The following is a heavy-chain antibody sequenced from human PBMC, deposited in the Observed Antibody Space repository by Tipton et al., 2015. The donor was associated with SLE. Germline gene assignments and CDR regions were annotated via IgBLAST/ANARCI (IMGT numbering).Heavy chain of an antibody. V-gene: IGHV4-59*01. D-gene: IGHD4-17*01. CDR2: IYYSGST. Sequence: TLSLTCTVSGGSISSYYWSWIRQPPGKGLEWIGYIYYSGSTNYNPSLKSRVTISVDTSKNQFSLKLSSVTAADTAVYYCTKDLRDYGDYASDYWGQGTLVTVSS. J-gene: IGHJ4*02. CDR1: GGSISSYY. CDR3: TKDLRDYGDYASDY.